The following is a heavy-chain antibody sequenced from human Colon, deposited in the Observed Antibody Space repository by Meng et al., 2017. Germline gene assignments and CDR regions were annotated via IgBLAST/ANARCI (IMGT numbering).Heavy chain of an antibody. CDR3: ARDYWGSLDF. J-gene: IGHJ4*02. CDR1: GASVRSPDHQ. Sequence: QVQPQASGPGLVWPSETPSLICAVSGASVRSPDHQWGWVRQPPGKGLEWIGYARIDYANTNYNPSLKSRVNVSLGTSKNQFSLNVRSVTAADTAAYYCARDYWGSLDFWGQGILVTVSS. CDR2: ARIDYANT. D-gene: IGHD3-16*01. V-gene: IGHV4-61*08.